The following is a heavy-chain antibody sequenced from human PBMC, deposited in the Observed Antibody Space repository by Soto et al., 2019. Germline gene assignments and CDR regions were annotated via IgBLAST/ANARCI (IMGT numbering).Heavy chain of an antibody. Sequence: QVQLQESGPGLVKPSGTLSLTCAVSSGSISSSNWWSWVRQPPGKGLEWIGEIYHGGSTNYNPSLKSRVTISVDKSKNQFSLKLSSVTAADTAVYYCARGRYCSGGSCFDAFDIWGQGTMVTVSS. V-gene: IGHV4-4*02. J-gene: IGHJ3*02. D-gene: IGHD2-15*01. CDR2: IYHGGST. CDR1: SGSISSSNW. CDR3: ARGRYCSGGSCFDAFDI.